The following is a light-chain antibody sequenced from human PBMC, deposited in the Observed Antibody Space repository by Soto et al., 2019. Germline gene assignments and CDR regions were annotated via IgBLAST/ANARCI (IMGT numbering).Light chain of an antibody. CDR1: SSNIGSNT. V-gene: IGLV1-44*01. CDR2: KNN. CDR3: AAWDDSLNGYV. Sequence: QAVVTQPPSTSGAPGQRVTISCSGSSSNIGSNTVNWYQQLPGTAPKLLIYKNNQRPSGVPDRFSGSKSGTSASLAISGLQSEDGADYYCAAWDDSLNGYVFGTGTQLTVL. J-gene: IGLJ1*01.